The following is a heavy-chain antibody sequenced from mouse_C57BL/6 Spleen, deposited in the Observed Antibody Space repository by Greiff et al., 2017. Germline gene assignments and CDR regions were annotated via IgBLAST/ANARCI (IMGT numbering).Heavy chain of an antibody. J-gene: IGHJ4*01. D-gene: IGHD1-1*01. CDR1: GYTFTSYW. CDR3: TRTGYYGGAMDY. CDR2: IYPGHSDT. V-gene: IGHV1-5*01. Sequence: EVQLQQSGTVLARPGASVKMSCKTSGYTFTSYWMHWVKQRPGQGLEWIGAIYPGHSDTSYNQKFKGKAKLTAVTSASTAYMELSSLTNEDAAVYYSTRTGYYGGAMDYWGQGTSVTVSS.